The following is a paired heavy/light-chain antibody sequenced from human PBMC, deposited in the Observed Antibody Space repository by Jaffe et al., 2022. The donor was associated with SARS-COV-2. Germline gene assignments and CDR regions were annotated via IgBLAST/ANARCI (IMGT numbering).Light chain of an antibody. Sequence: DIQLTQSPSSLSASVGDRVTITCQASQDITNYLNWYQQKAGKAPKLLIYDASKLDTGVPSRFSGSGSGTHFTFTISSLQPEDIATYYCQQYDIQFTFGPGTKVEIK. V-gene: IGKV1-33*01. CDR1: QDITNY. CDR2: DAS. CDR3: QQYDIQFT. J-gene: IGKJ3*01.
Heavy chain of an antibody. Sequence: EVQLVETGGGLIQPGGSLRLSCAASGFTVRSDYMSWVRQAPGKGLEWVSVIYDDGATYYADSVRGRFTISRDNSKNTVYLQMTSVRAEDTAVYYCARLLNGDWGQGTLVIVSS. J-gene: IGHJ4*02. CDR1: GFTVRSDY. V-gene: IGHV3-53*02. CDR3: ARLLNGD. CDR2: IYDDGAT. D-gene: IGHD4-17*01.